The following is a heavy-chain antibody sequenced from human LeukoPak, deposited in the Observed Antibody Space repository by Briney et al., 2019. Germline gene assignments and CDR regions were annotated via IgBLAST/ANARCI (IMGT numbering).Heavy chain of an antibody. CDR2: ISGSGGYT. D-gene: IGHD1-26*01. Sequence: GGCLRLSCAASGFTFSSYAMSWVRQAPGKGLDWVSAISGSGGYTFYGDSVKGRFTISRDNSKNTLYLQMNSLRAEDTAVYYCAKCSDYSGSQGWFDPWGQGTLVTVSS. V-gene: IGHV3-23*01. CDR3: AKCSDYSGSQGWFDP. J-gene: IGHJ5*02. CDR1: GFTFSSYA.